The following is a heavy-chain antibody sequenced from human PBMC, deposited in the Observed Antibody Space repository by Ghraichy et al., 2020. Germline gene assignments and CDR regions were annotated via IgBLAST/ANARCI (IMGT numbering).Heavy chain of an antibody. CDR3: ARHHSDTSGHAHPSDY. CDR1: GGSITNSNRY. CDR2: VYYTGTP. D-gene: IGHD3-22*01. Sequence: SETLSLTCTVSGGSITNSNRYWVWFHHPPEKGLEWIGSVYYTGTPYYNPSLKSRVTISVDTSKNQFALRLSSVTAADTAVFYCARHHSDTSGHAHPSDYWGQGTLVTVSS. J-gene: IGHJ4*02. V-gene: IGHV4-39*01.